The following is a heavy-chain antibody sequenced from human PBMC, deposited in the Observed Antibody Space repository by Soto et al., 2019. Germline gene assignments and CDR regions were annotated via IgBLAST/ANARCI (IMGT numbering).Heavy chain of an antibody. J-gene: IGHJ2*01. V-gene: IGHV4-59*08. D-gene: IGHD3-16*02. CDR2: IYYSGST. Sequence: KGLEWIGYIYYSGSTNYNPSLKSRVTISVDTSKTQFSLKLSSVTAADTAVYYCARRVFFFQAEDGIRDIVSVSAFLLNRSSDL. CDR3: ARRVFFFQAEDGIRDIVSVSAFLLNRSSDL.